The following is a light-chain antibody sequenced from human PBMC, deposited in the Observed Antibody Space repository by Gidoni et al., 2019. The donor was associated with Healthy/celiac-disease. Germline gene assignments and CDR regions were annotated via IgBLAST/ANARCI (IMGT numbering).Light chain of an antibody. CDR3: SSYTSSSTLEV. CDR2: EVS. Sequence: QSALTQPASVSGSPGPSITISCTGTSSDVGGYHYVSWYQQHPGKAPKLMIYEVSNRPSGVSNRFSGSKSGNTASLTISGLQAEDEADYYCSSYTSSSTLEVFGGGTKLTVL. CDR1: SSDVGGYHY. V-gene: IGLV2-14*01. J-gene: IGLJ3*02.